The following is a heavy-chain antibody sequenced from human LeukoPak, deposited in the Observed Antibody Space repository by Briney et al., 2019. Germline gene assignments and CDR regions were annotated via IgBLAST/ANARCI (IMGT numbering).Heavy chain of an antibody. D-gene: IGHD1-26*01. Sequence: GGTLRLSCATSGVSFSIYGMHWDRQAQATGMDLVALTWYDGSNKNYADSVKGGFTIFRVNSKNTLYLQMNSLRGEDTAVYYCARGGLTIAEATTSWYLDYWGQGTLVTVSS. CDR2: TWYDGSNK. V-gene: IGHV3-33*01. CDR3: ARGGLTIAEATTSWYLDY. J-gene: IGHJ4*02. CDR1: GVSFSIYG.